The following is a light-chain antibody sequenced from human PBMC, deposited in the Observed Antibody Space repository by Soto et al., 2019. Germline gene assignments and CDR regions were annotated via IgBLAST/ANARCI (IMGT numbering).Light chain of an antibody. V-gene: IGKV3-11*01. CDR3: QQRSNWPPWT. J-gene: IGKJ1*01. CDR2: DAS. CDR1: QSVSSY. Sequence: EIVLTQSPATLSLSPGERATLSCRASQSVSSYLAWYQQKPGQAPRLLIYDASNRATGIPARFSGSGSWTDFTLTISCLEPEDFAVYYCQQRSNWPPWTFGQGTKVDIK.